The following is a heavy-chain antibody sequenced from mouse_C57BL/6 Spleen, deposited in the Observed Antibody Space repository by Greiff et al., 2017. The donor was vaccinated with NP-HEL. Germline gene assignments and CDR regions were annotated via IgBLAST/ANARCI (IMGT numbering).Heavy chain of an antibody. CDR1: GYTFTTYP. J-gene: IGHJ4*01. CDR2: FHPYNDDT. CDR3: ARGGLLRGYYYAMDY. V-gene: IGHV1-47*01. D-gene: IGHD1-1*01. Sequence: VQLQESGAELVKPGASVKMSCKASGYTFTTYPIEWMKQNHGKSLEWIGNFHPYNDDTKYNEKFKGKATLTVEKSSSTVYLELSRLTSDDSAVYYCARGGLLRGYYYAMDYWGQGTSVTVSS.